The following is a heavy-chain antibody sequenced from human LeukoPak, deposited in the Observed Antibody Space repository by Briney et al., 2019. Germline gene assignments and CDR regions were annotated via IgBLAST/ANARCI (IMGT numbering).Heavy chain of an antibody. Sequence: GGSLRLSCAASGFTFSNYAMSWVRQAPGKGLEWLSSISGSGRSTDYADSVKGRFTISRDNSKNTLYLQMNSLRAEDTAVYYCAKPQLMVVVVFTLDYWGQGTLVTVSS. J-gene: IGHJ4*02. D-gene: IGHD3-22*01. CDR3: AKPQLMVVVVFTLDY. CDR1: GFTFSNYA. V-gene: IGHV3-23*01. CDR2: ISGSGRST.